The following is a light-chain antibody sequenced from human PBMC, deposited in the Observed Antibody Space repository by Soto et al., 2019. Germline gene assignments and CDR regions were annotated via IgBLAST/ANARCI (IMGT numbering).Light chain of an antibody. CDR2: DTS. Sequence: EIVLTQSPATLSLSPGERANLSCRASQSVSSHLAWYQQKPGQAPRLLIYDTSNRATGIPARFSGSGSGTDFTLTITSLEPEDFAVYYCQQRSNWPLTFGGGTKVDIK. CDR1: QSVSSH. V-gene: IGKV3-11*01. J-gene: IGKJ4*01. CDR3: QQRSNWPLT.